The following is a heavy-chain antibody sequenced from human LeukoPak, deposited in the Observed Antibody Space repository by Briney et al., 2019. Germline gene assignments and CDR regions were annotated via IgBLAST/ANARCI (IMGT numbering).Heavy chain of an antibody. CDR2: IDHGGST. D-gene: IGHD5-12*01. V-gene: IGHV4-34*01. Sequence: SETPSLTCAVDGVSFRGYYWSWIRQPPGKGLEWIGEIDHGGSTNYKPSLKSRVTMSVDTSKNQFSLKLSSVTAVDTAVYYCARFQYSGYEILLWGQGTLVTVSS. J-gene: IGHJ4*02. CDR3: ARFQYSGYEILL. CDR1: GVSFRGYY.